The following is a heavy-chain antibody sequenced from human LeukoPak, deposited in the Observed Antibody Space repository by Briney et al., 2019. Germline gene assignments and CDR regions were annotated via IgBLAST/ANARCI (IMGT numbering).Heavy chain of an antibody. CDR3: ARDMAYCGGDCYSVRAFDI. J-gene: IGHJ3*02. CDR2: ISSSSSYI. D-gene: IGHD2-21*02. Sequence: GGSLRLSCAASGFTFSSYSMNWVRQAPGKGVEWVSSISSSSSYIYYADSVKGRFTISRDNAKNSLYLQMNSLRAEDTAVYYCARDMAYCGGDCYSVRAFDIWGQGTMVTVSS. CDR1: GFTFSSYS. V-gene: IGHV3-21*01.